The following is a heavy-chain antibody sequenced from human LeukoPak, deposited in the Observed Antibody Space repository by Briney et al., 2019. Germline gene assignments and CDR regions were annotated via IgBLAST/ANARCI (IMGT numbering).Heavy chain of an antibody. CDR2: INHSGST. CDR3: ARGRGMATILDY. J-gene: IGHJ4*02. D-gene: IGHD5-24*01. Sequence: SETLSLTCSVSGYSISSGYYWSWIRQPPEKGLEWIGEINHSGSTNYNPSLKSRVTISVDTSKNQFSLKLSSVTAADTAVHYCARGRGMATILDYWGQGTLVTVSS. CDR1: GYSISSGYY. V-gene: IGHV4-38-2*02.